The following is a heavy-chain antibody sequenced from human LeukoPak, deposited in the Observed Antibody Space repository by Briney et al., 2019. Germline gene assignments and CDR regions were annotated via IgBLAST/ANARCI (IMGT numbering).Heavy chain of an antibody. D-gene: IGHD3-22*01. CDR1: GYTFTSYG. Sequence: ASVKVSCKASGYTFTSYGISWVRQAPGQGLEWMGWINPNSGGTNYAQKFQGRVTMTRDTSISTAYMELSRLRSDDTAVYYCARDPPYYYDSSGYPANYWGQGTLVTVSS. CDR3: ARDPPYYYDSSGYPANY. V-gene: IGHV1-2*02. J-gene: IGHJ4*02. CDR2: INPNSGGT.